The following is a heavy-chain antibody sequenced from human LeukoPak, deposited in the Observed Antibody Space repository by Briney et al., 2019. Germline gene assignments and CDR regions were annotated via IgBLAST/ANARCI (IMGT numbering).Heavy chain of an antibody. J-gene: IGHJ5*02. D-gene: IGHD3-16*01. CDR2: IYYSGST. V-gene: IGHV4-39*01. CDR3: ARPGGLFGWFDP. CDR1: GGSISDSGYY. Sequence: PSETLSLTCTVSGGSISDSGYYWSWIRQSPGKGPEWIATIYYSGSTYYNPSLKSRINTSVDTSKNQFSLKLRSVTAADTAVYYCARPGGLFGWFDPWGQGTLVTVSS.